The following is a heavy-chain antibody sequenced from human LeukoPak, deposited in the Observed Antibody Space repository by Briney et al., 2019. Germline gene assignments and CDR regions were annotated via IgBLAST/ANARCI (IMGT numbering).Heavy chain of an antibody. Sequence: ASVKVSCKVSGYTLTELSMHWVRQAPGQGLEWMGIINPSGGSTSYAQKFQGRVTMTRDTSTSTVYMELSSLRSEDTAVYYCARGQGYDILTGSYYYGMGVWGQGTTVTVSS. CDR3: ARGQGYDILTGSYYYGMGV. CDR2: INPSGGST. J-gene: IGHJ6*02. CDR1: GYTLTELS. D-gene: IGHD3-9*01. V-gene: IGHV1-46*01.